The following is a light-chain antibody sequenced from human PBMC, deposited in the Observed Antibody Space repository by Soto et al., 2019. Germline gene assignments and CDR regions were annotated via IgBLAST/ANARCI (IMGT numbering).Light chain of an antibody. J-gene: IGKJ1*01. V-gene: IGKV3-20*01. Sequence: EIVLTQSPGTLSLSPGESATLSCRASQSIRSSYLAWYQQTPGQAPRLLIYDASSRAAGIPDRFSGSGSGTDFTLTICGLEPEDFGVYYCQQYGGSPRTFGQGTKVEIK. CDR2: DAS. CDR3: QQYGGSPRT. CDR1: QSIRSSY.